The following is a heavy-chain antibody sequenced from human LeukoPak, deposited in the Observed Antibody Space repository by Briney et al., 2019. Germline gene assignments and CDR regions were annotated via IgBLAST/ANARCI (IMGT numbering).Heavy chain of an antibody. D-gene: IGHD2-2*01. CDR3: ATHLSRVVPAAGYFDY. CDR2: IYYSGST. V-gene: IGHV4-39*01. CDR1: GGSISGSTYY. J-gene: IGHJ4*02. Sequence: PSETLSLTCTVSGGSISGSTYYWGWICQPPGKGLEWIGSIYYSGSTYYNESFRSRVSISVDTSKNQFSLKLTSVTAADTAVYYCATHLSRVVPAAGYFDYWGQGTLVTVSS.